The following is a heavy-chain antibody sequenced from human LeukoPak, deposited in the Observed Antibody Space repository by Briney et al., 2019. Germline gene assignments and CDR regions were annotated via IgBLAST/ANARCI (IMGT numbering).Heavy chain of an antibody. J-gene: IGHJ4*02. CDR1: GGSISSYY. D-gene: IGHD4-17*01. CDR3: ARVPTVTFFDY. Sequence: PSETLSLTCTVSGGSISSYYWSWIRQPPGKGLEWIGYIYYSGSTNNNPSLKSRVTISVDKSKNQFSLKLSSVTAADTALYYCARVPTVTFFDYWGQGTLVTVSS. CDR2: IYYSGST. V-gene: IGHV4-59*12.